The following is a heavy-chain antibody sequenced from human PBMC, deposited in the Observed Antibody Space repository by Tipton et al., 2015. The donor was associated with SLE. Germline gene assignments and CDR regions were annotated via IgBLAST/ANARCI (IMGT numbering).Heavy chain of an antibody. CDR2: ISWNRGSI. J-gene: IGHJ6*02. V-gene: IGHV3-9*01. D-gene: IGHD4-17*01. CDR3: AKVGHLAYGDADYYGMDV. Sequence: SLRLSCAASGFTFEEYAMHWVRQAPGKGLEWVSGISWNRGSIGYAVSVKGRFTISRDNAKKSLFLQMNGLRPEDTGLYYCAKVGHLAYGDADYYGMDVWGQGTTVIVSS. CDR1: GFTFEEYA.